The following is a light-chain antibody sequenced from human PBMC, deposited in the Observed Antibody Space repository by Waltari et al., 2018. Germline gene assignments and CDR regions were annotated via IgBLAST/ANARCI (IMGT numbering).Light chain of an antibody. CDR3: CSYAGSSTFVV. J-gene: IGLJ2*01. Sequence: QSALTQPASVSGSPGQSITISCTGTSSDVGGYNYVSWYQQHPGKAPKLMIYDVRKRPSGVSHRFSGSKSGNTASLTISGLQAEDEADYYCCSYAGSSTFVVFGGGTKLTVL. CDR1: SSDVGGYNY. CDR2: DVR. V-gene: IGLV2-23*02.